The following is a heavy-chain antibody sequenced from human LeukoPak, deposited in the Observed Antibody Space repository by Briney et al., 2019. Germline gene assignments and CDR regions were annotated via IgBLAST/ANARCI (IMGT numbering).Heavy chain of an antibody. V-gene: IGHV7-4-1*02. J-gene: IGHJ5*02. D-gene: IGHD3-16*01. CDR1: GGTFSSYA. CDR3: AIHIMTSWFDP. CDR2: INTNTGNP. Sequence: GSSVKVSCKASGGTFSSYAISWVRQAPGQGLEWMGWINTNTGNPTYAQGFTGRFVFSLDTSVSTAYLQISSLKAEDTAVHFCAIHIMTSWFDPWGQGTLVTVSS.